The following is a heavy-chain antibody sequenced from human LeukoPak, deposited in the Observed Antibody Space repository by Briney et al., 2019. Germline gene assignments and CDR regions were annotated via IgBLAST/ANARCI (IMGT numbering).Heavy chain of an antibody. CDR2: INHSGST. V-gene: IGHV4-34*01. CDR3: ARGLSGLTDV. J-gene: IGHJ6*02. CDR1: GGSFSGYY. D-gene: IGHD6-19*01. Sequence: KSSETLSLTCAVYGGSFSGYYWSWIRQPPGKGLEWIGEINHSGSTNYNPSLKSRVTISVDTSKNQFSLKLSSVTAADTAVYYCARGLSGLTDVWGQGTTVTASS.